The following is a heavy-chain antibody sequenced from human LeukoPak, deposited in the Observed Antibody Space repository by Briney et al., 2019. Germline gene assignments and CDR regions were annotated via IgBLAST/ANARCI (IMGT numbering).Heavy chain of an antibody. J-gene: IGHJ4*02. CDR3: ARHKGPIVGARPFDY. D-gene: IGHD1-26*01. V-gene: IGHV4-34*01. Sequence: SETLSLTCAVYGGSFSGYYWSWIRQPPGKGLEWIGEINHSGSTNYNPSLKSRVTISVDTSKNQFSLKLSSVTAADTAVYYCARHKGPIVGARPFDYWGQGTLVAVSS. CDR1: GGSFSGYY. CDR2: INHSGST.